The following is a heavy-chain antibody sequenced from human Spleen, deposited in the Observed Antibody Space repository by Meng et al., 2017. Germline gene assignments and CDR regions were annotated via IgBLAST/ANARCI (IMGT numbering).Heavy chain of an antibody. J-gene: IGHJ4*02. CDR1: GYSFASYW. V-gene: IGHV5-51*01. CDR2: IYPGDSDT. D-gene: IGHD3-10*01. CDR3: STFSQGEGVDY. Sequence: KVSCKGSGYSFASYWIAWVRQMPGKGLEWMGIIYPGDSDTRYSPSFQGQVTISADKSISTAYLQWSSLKASDTAMYYCSTFSQGEGVDYWGQGTLVTVSS.